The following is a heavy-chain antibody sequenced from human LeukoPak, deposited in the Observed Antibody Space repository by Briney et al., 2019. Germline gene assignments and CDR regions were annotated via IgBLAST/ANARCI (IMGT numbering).Heavy chain of an antibody. V-gene: IGHV3-30*02. CDR1: GFTFSSYG. J-gene: IGHJ6*03. CDR2: IGYDGRNK. D-gene: IGHD6-13*01. CDR3: AKCPDVIAAADPVYYYYYMDV. Sequence: PGGSLRLSCAASGFTFSSYGIHWVRQAPGKGLEWVKFIGYDGRNKYYADSVKGRLTISRDNSKNTLYLQMNSLRAEDTAVYYCAKCPDVIAAADPVYYYYYMDVWGKGTTVTVSS.